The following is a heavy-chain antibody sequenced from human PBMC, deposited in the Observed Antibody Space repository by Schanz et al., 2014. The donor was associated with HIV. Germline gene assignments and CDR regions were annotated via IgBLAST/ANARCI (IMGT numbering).Heavy chain of an antibody. CDR2: MNPNSGNT. D-gene: IGHD2-21*02. V-gene: IGHV1-8*01. CDR3: ARTYTGDWSTGAD. CDR1: GYTFTSYD. J-gene: IGHJ4*02. Sequence: QVQLVQSGAEVKKPGASVKVSCKASGYTFTSYDINWVRQATGQGLEWMGWMNPNSGNTAYAQKFQGRVTMTRNISMSTAFMELSSLRSEDTAVYYCARTYTGDWSTGADWGQGTLVTVSS.